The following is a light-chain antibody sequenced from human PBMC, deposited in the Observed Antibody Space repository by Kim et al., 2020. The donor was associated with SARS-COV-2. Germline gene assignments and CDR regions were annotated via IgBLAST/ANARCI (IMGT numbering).Light chain of an antibody. CDR2: DVS. V-gene: IGLV2-14*03. CDR3: SSYTSSSSWV. J-gene: IGLJ3*02. CDR1: SSDVGGYNY. Sequence: QSVLTQPASVSGSRGQSITISCTGTSSDVGGYNYVSWYQQHAGKAPKLMIYDVSKRPSGVSNRFSGSKSGNTASLTISGLQAEDEADYFCSSYTSSSSWVFGGGTQLTVL.